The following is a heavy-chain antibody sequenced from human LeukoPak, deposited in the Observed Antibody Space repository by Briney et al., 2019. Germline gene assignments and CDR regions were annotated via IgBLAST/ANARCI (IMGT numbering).Heavy chain of an antibody. Sequence: GGSLRLSCAASGFTFSSYAMHWVRQAPGKGLEWVAVISYDGSNKYYADSVKGRFTISRDDSKNTLYLQMNSLKTEDTAVYYCTTRGYRGYSTDHYWGQGTLVTVSS. J-gene: IGHJ4*02. V-gene: IGHV3-30-3*01. CDR2: ISYDGSNK. CDR3: TTRGYRGYSTDHY. D-gene: IGHD2-15*01. CDR1: GFTFSSYA.